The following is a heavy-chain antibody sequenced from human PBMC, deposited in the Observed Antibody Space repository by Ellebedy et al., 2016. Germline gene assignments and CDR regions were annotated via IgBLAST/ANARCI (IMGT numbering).Heavy chain of an antibody. J-gene: IGHJ3*02. V-gene: IGHV1-69*04. CDR1: GGTFSSYA. CDR2: IIPILGIA. CDR3: AREGTYYYDSSGSKAAFDI. D-gene: IGHD3-22*01. Sequence: SVKVSXKASGGTFSSYAISWVRQAPGQGLEWMGRIIPILGIANYAQKFQGRVTITADKSTSTAYMELSSLRSEDTAVYYCAREGTYYYDSSGSKAAFDIWGQGTMVTVSS.